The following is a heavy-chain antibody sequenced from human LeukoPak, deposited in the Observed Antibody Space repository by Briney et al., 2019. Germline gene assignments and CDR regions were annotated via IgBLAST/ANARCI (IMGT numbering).Heavy chain of an antibody. CDR2: INPSGGRT. D-gene: IGHD3-22*01. J-gene: IGHJ4*02. CDR1: GYTFTGYY. CDR3: ARDQRYYDSSGHLDY. Sequence: ASVKVSCKASGYTFTGYYMHWVRQAPGQGLEWMGIINPSGGRTSYAQKFQGRVTMTRDTSTSTVYMELSSLRSEDTAVYYCARDQRYYDSSGHLDYWGQGSLVTVSS. V-gene: IGHV1-46*01.